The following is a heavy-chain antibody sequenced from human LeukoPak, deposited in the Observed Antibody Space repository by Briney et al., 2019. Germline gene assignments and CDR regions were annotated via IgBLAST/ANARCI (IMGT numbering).Heavy chain of an antibody. CDR3: AKDMTGGAGSSTWYYYYGMDV. V-gene: IGHV3-9*01. CDR2: ISWNSGSI. J-gene: IGHJ6*02. Sequence: GRSLRLSCAASGFTFDDYAMHWVRQAPGKGLEWVSGISWNSGSIGYADSVKGRFTISRDNAKNSLYLQMNSLRAEDTALYYCAKDMTGGAGSSTWYYYYGMDVWGQGTTVTVSS. CDR1: GFTFDDYA. D-gene: IGHD6-6*01.